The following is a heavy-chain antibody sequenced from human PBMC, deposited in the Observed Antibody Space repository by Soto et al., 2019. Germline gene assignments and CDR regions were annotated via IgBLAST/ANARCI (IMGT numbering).Heavy chain of an antibody. CDR1: VGSINSYY. D-gene: IGHD6-25*01. Sequence: PSETLSLTCTVSVGSINSYYWSWIRQPPGKGLEWIGYIYYSGSTNYNPSLKSRVTISVDMSKNQFSLKLSSVTAADTAVYYCARGGSSAWHNWFDPWGQGTLVTVSS. CDR3: ARGGSSAWHNWFDP. V-gene: IGHV4-59*01. J-gene: IGHJ5*02. CDR2: IYYSGST.